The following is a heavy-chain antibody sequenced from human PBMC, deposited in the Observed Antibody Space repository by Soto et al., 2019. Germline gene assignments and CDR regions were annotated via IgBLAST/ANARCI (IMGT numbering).Heavy chain of an antibody. Sequence: PSETLSLTCTVSGGSISSYYWSWIRQPPGKGLEWIGYIYYSGSTNYNPSLKSRVTISVDTSKNQFSLKLSSVTAADTAVYYCARNREGYCSGGSCQNWFDPWGQGTLVTVS. V-gene: IGHV4-59*01. CDR1: GGSISSYY. CDR2: IYYSGST. D-gene: IGHD2-15*01. CDR3: ARNREGYCSGGSCQNWFDP. J-gene: IGHJ5*02.